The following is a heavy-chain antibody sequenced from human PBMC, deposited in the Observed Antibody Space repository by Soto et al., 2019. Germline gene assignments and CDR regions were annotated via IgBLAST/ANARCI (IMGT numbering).Heavy chain of an antibody. V-gene: IGHV3-21*01. D-gene: IGHD1-1*01. CDR3: ARDVYNWNGDVDI. CDR2: ISSSSSYI. CDR1: GFTFSSYS. J-gene: IGHJ3*02. Sequence: EVQLVESGGGLVKPGGSLRLSCAASGFTFSSYSMNWVRQAPGKGLEWVSSISSSSSYIYYADSVKGRFTISRDNAKNSLYLQMNSLRAEDTAVYYCARDVYNWNGDVDIWGQGTMVTVSS.